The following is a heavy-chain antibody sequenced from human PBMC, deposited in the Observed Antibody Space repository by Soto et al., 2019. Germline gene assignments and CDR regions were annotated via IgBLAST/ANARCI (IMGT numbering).Heavy chain of an antibody. CDR2: INHSGST. CDR3: ARRPKYYYGSGSYYTGHLPLDY. V-gene: IGHV4-34*01. CDR1: GGSFSGYY. Sequence: SETLSLTSAVYGGSFSGYYWSWIRQPPGKGLEWIGEINHSGSTNYNPSLKSRVTISVDTSKNQFSLKLSSVTAADTAVYYCARRPKYYYGSGSYYTGHLPLDYWGQGTLVTVSS. D-gene: IGHD3-10*01. J-gene: IGHJ4*02.